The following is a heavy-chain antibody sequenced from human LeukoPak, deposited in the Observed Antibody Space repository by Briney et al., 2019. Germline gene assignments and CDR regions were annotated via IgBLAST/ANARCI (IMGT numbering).Heavy chain of an antibody. D-gene: IGHD2-21*02. J-gene: IGHJ4*02. V-gene: IGHV3-21*01. Sequence: GGSLRLSCVASGFTFSNYWMTWVRQAPGKGLEWVSSISSSSSYIYYADSVKGRFTISRDNAKNSLYLQMNSLRAEDTAVYYCARRESSYCGGDCYSIGLDYWGQGTLVTVSS. CDR2: ISSSSSYI. CDR3: ARRESSYCGGDCYSIGLDY. CDR1: GFTFSNYW.